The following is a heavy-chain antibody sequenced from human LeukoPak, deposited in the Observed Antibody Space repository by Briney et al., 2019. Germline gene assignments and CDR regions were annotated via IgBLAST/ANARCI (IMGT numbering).Heavy chain of an antibody. Sequence: SQTLSLTCAVSGGSISSGGYSWSWIRQPPGKGLEWIGYIYHSGSTYYNPSLKSRVTISVDRSKNQFSLKLSSVTAADTAVYFCARRGHYDTLTGHWFDPWGQGTLVTVSS. D-gene: IGHD3-9*01. CDR2: IYHSGST. CDR1: GGSISSGGYS. CDR3: ARRGHYDTLTGHWFDP. V-gene: IGHV4-30-2*01. J-gene: IGHJ5*02.